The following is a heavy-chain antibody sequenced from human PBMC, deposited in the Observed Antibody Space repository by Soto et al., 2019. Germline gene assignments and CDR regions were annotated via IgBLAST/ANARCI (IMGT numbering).Heavy chain of an antibody. Sequence: GGSLRLSCAASGFTFSSYAMHWVRQAPGKGLAWVAVISYDGSNKYYADSVKGRFTISRDNSKNTLYLQMNSLRAEDTAVYYCARGITRVRGGIMSPIRSEPDYWGQGTLVTVSS. CDR2: ISYDGSNK. D-gene: IGHD3-10*01. V-gene: IGHV3-30*04. J-gene: IGHJ4*02. CDR1: GFTFSSYA. CDR3: ARGITRVRGGIMSPIRSEPDY.